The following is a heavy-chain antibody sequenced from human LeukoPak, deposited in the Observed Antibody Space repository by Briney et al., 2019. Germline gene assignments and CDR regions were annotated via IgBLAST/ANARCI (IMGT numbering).Heavy chain of an antibody. D-gene: IGHD6-13*01. Sequence: PSQTLSLTCTVSGGSISSGGYYWSWIRQPPGKGLEWIGYIYHSGSTYYNPSLKSRVTISVDRSKNQFSLKLSSVTAADTAVYYCARYYSSSWSPRGGFENYWGQGTLVTVSS. CDR1: GGSISSGGYY. J-gene: IGHJ4*02. V-gene: IGHV4-30-2*01. CDR2: IYHSGST. CDR3: ARYYSSSWSPRGGFENY.